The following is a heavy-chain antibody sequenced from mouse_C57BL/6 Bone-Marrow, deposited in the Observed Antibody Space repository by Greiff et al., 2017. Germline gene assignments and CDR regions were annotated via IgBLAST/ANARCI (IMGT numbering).Heavy chain of an antibody. V-gene: IGHV1-75*01. CDR2: IFPGSGST. CDR1: GYTFTDYY. D-gene: IGHD1-1*01. Sequence: VQLQQSGPELVKPGASVKISCKASGYTFTDYYINWVKQRPGQGLEWIGWIFPGSGSTYYNEKFKGKATLTVDKSSSTAYMLLSSLTSEDSACYFCARLDITVVATCYFEVWGTGTTVTVSS. CDR3: ARLDITVVATCYFEV. J-gene: IGHJ1*03.